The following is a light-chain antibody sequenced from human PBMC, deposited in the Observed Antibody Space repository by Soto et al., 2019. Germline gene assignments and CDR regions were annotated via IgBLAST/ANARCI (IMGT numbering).Light chain of an antibody. Sequence: QSVLTQPASVSGSPGQSITISCTGTSSDVGSYNLVSWYQQHPDKAPKLIIYEVSKWPSGVSSRFSASKSGNTASLTSSGLQSEDEADYYCCSYAGSSTWVFGGGTQLTVL. CDR1: SSDVGSYNL. CDR2: EVS. V-gene: IGLV2-23*02. CDR3: CSYAGSSTWV. J-gene: IGLJ3*02.